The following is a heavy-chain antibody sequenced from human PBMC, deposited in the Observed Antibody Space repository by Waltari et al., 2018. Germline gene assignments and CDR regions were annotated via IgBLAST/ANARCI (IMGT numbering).Heavy chain of an antibody. J-gene: IGHJ4*02. CDR1: GDSMSTSDY. V-gene: IGHV4-4*02. D-gene: IGHD1-1*01. CDR2: VRGDGKT. CDR3: ARDRGRGLYLDT. Sequence: QLQLHESGPGLVTPSGTLSLICAVSGDSMSTSDYWRWVRQPPGKGLEWIGQVRGDGKTNYNPSFASRVTMSLDTSTYHFALKLTSATAADTALYYCARDRGRGLYLDTWGQGTLVTVSP.